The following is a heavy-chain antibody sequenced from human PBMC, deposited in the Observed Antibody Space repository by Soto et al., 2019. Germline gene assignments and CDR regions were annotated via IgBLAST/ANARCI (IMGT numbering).Heavy chain of an antibody. V-gene: IGHV1-3*01. CDR3: ARGVSWEGYRRYCSSPSCYRDTSRSWSDPFDI. D-gene: IGHD2-2*02. CDR2: INAGNGNT. J-gene: IGHJ3*02. Sequence: ASVKVSCKASGYTFTSYAMHWVRQAPGQRLEWMGWINAGNGNTKYSQKFQGRVTITGATSASTAYMELSSLRSEDTAVYSCARGVSWEGYRRYCSSPSCYRDTSRSWSDPFDIWGQGTMVTVTS. CDR1: GYTFTSYA.